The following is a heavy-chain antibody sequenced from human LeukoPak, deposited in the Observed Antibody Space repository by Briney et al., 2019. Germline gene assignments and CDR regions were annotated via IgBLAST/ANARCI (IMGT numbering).Heavy chain of an antibody. J-gene: IGHJ4*02. Sequence: TGGSLRLSCAASGFTFSNYWMHWVRQAPGKGLVWVSRINSDGINTSYADSVKGRFTISRDNAKNTLNLQMNSLRAEDTAVYYCASVFDSWGQGFLVTVSS. V-gene: IGHV3-74*01. CDR1: GFTFSNYW. CDR2: INSDGINT. CDR3: ASVFDS.